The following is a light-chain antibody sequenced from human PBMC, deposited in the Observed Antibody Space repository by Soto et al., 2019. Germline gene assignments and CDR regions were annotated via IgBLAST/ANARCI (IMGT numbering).Light chain of an antibody. CDR2: GAS. Sequence: EIVLMQSPGTLSLSPGERATLSCRASQSVTNNYLAWYQQKPGQAPRLLIYGASSRATGVPDRFSGSGSGTDFTLTIIRLEHEDFAVYYCQQYGISPLMYTFGQGTKLGVK. J-gene: IGKJ2*01. CDR3: QQYGISPLMYT. CDR1: QSVTNNY. V-gene: IGKV3-20*01.